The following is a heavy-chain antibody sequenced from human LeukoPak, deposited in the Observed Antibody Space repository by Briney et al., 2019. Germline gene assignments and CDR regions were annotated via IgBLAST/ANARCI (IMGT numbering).Heavy chain of an antibody. D-gene: IGHD3-9*01. CDR1: GVSISSGGYY. Sequence: SETLSLTCTVSGVSISSGGYYWSWIRQHPGKGLEWIGYIYYSGSTYYNPSLKSRVTISVDTSKNQFSLKLSSVTAADTAVYYCARDLMQSSDVWGQGTTVTVSS. CDR2: IYYSGST. V-gene: IGHV4-31*03. J-gene: IGHJ6*02. CDR3: ARDLMQSSDV.